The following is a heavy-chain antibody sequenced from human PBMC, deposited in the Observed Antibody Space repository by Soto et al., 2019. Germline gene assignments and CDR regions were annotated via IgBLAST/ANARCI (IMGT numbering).Heavy chain of an antibody. CDR1: GGSISSSSYY. D-gene: IGHD6-19*01. V-gene: IGHV4-39*01. Sequence: SETLSLTCSVSGGSISSSSYYWGWIRQPPGKGLEWIGSIYYSGSIYYNPSLKSRVTISVDTSKNQFSLKLSSVTAAETAVYYCARQSSGWYNLFASSGQGSLVIVSS. CDR2: IYYSGSI. J-gene: IGHJ5*01. CDR3: ARQSSGWYNLFAS.